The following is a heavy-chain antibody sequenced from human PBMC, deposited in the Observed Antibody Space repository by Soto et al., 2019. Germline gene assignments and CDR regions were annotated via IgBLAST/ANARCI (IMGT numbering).Heavy chain of an antibody. J-gene: IGHJ6*02. Sequence: QVQLVESGGGVVQPGRSLRRSCAAAGFTFRSYPRHLDHQSRGKGLEWVAVLSYDGSNKYYADSVKGRFTTSRDNSKNMFYMQMNILRAEDTAVYYCAREGGVKGMDVWGQGTPVTVSS. CDR1: GFTFRSYP. CDR3: AREGGVKGMDV. V-gene: IGHV3-30-3*01. D-gene: IGHD3-16*01. CDR2: LSYDGSNK.